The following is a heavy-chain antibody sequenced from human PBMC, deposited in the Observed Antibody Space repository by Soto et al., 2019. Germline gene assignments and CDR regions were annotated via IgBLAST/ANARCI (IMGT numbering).Heavy chain of an antibody. CDR1: GFTFSSYW. CDR3: ARNYYGSGSSLFWFDP. D-gene: IGHD3-10*01. CDR2: INSDGSST. Sequence: PGGSLRLSCAAYGFTFSSYWMHWVRQAPGKGLVWVSRINSDGSSTSYADSVKGRFTISRDNAKNTLYLQMNSLRAEDTAVYYCARNYYGSGSSLFWFDPWGQGTLVTVSA. J-gene: IGHJ5*02. V-gene: IGHV3-74*01.